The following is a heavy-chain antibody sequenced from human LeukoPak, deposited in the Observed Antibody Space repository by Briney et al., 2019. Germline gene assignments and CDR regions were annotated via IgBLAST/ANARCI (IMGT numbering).Heavy chain of an antibody. CDR3: ARLARGFGDYENWFDP. V-gene: IGHV5-51*01. Sequence: GESLKISCKGSGYSFTSYWIGWVRQMPGKGLEWMGIIYPGDSDTRYSPSFQGQVTISADKSISTAYLQWGSLKASDTAMYYCARLARGFGDYENWFDPWGQGTLVTVSS. D-gene: IGHD4-17*01. J-gene: IGHJ5*02. CDR1: GYSFTSYW. CDR2: IYPGDSDT.